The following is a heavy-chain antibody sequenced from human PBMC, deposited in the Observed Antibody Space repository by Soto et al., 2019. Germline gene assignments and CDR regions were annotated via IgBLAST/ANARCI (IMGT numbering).Heavy chain of an antibody. J-gene: IGHJ4*02. CDR3: ARDKKSNLVATTWDY. CDR1: GYTFTSYG. V-gene: IGHV1-18*04. D-gene: IGHD5-12*01. CDR2: ISAYNGNT. Sequence: QVQLVQSGAEVKKPGASVKVSCKASGYTFTSYGISWVRQAPGQGLEWMGWISAYNGNTNYAQKLQGRVTMTTDTSKSTAYMERRSLRSYDTAVYYGARDKKSNLVATTWDYLGQGTLGTVSS.